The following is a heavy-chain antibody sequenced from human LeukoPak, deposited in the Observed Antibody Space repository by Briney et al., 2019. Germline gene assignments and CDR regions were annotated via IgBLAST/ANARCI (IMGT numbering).Heavy chain of an antibody. CDR2: ISGSGGNT. CDR3: AKYSGGSCYLPVDH. Sequence: PGGSLRLSCAASGFTFSSYAMSWVRQAPGKGLEWVSAISGSGGNTYYADSVKGRFTISRDNSKNTLYLQMNSLRAEDTAVYYCAKYSGGSCYLPVDHWGQGTLVTVSS. J-gene: IGHJ4*02. V-gene: IGHV3-23*01. CDR1: GFTFSSYA. D-gene: IGHD2-15*01.